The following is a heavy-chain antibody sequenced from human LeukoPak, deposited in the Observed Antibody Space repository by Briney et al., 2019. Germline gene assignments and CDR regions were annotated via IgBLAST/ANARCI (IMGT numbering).Heavy chain of an antibody. CDR2: IIPIFGTA. CDR3: ARWVAAAHYGPYYYMDV. V-gene: IGHV1-69*05. J-gene: IGHJ6*03. CDR1: GGTFSSYA. Sequence: SVKVSCKASGGTFSSYAISWVRQSPGQGLEWMGGIIPIFGTANYAQKYQGRVTITTDESTSTAYMELSSLRSEDTAVSSCARWVAAAHYGPYYYMDVWGKGTTVTVSS. D-gene: IGHD6-13*01.